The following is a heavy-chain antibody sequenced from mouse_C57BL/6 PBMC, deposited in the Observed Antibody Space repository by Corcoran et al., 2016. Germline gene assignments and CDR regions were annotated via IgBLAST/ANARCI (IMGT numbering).Heavy chain of an antibody. CDR3: AILSYYFDY. Sequence: EVQLQQSGPELVKPGASVKISCKASGYTFTDYYMNWVKQSHGKSLEWIGDINPNNGGTSYNQKFKGKATLTVDKSSSTAYMELRSLTSEDSAVYYGAILSYYFDYWGQGTTLTVSS. CDR2: INPNNGGT. V-gene: IGHV1-26*01. J-gene: IGHJ2*01. CDR1: GYTFTDYY.